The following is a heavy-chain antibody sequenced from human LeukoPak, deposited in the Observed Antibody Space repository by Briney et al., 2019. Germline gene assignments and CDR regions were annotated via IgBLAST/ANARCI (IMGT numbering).Heavy chain of an antibody. D-gene: IGHD3-3*01. CDR1: GFSFSSYW. J-gene: IGHJ4*02. V-gene: IGHV3-74*01. Sequence: PGGSLRLSCAASGFSFSSYWMYWVRQAPEKGLVWVATINSDGSHRNYADSVKGRFTISRDNAKNTLYLQMNSLRVEDTAVYYCAHTVWSGNYFDYWGQGTLVTVSS. CDR3: AHTVWSGNYFDY. CDR2: INSDGSHR.